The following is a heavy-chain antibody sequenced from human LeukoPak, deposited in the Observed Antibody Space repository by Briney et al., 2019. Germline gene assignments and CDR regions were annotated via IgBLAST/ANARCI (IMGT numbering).Heavy chain of an antibody. J-gene: IGHJ3*02. CDR2: IKSKTDGGTT. Sequence: GGSLRLSCAASGFTFSNAWMSWVRQAPGKGLEWVGRIKSKTDGGTTDYAAPVKGRFTISRDDSKNTLYLQMNSLKTEDTAVYYCTTDQVAVTPDAFDIWGQGTMVTVSS. V-gene: IGHV3-15*01. D-gene: IGHD4-23*01. CDR3: TTDQVAVTPDAFDI. CDR1: GFTFSNAW.